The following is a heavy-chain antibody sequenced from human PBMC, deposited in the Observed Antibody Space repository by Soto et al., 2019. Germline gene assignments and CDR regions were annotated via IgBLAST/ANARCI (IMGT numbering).Heavy chain of an antibody. CDR2: ISYDGSNK. CDR3: AKDFLVSFYSSSWLPFDY. J-gene: IGHJ4*02. V-gene: IGHV3-30*18. D-gene: IGHD6-13*01. Sequence: GGSLRLSCAASGFTFSSYGMHWVRQAPGKGLEWVAVISYDGSNKYYADSVKGRFTISRDNSKNTLYLQMNSLRAEDTAVYYCAKDFLVSFYSSSWLPFDYWGQGTLVTVSS. CDR1: GFTFSSYG.